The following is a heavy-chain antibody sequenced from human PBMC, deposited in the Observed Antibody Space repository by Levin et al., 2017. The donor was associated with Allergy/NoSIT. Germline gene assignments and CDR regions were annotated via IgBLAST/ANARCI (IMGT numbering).Heavy chain of an antibody. CDR2: ISGSGGST. CDR1: GFTFSSYA. J-gene: IGHJ3*02. Sequence: GESLKISCAASGFTFSSYAMNWVRQAPGKGLEWVSAISGSGGSTYYADPVKGRFTISRDNSKNTLYLQMDSLRAEDTAIYYCAKERSGYCSSTFCYDAFDIWGQGTMVTVSS. D-gene: IGHD2-2*03. CDR3: AKERSGYCSSTFCYDAFDI. V-gene: IGHV3-23*01.